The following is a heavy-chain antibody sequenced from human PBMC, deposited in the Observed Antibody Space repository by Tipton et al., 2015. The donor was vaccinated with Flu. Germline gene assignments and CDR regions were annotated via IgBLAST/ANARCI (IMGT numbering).Heavy chain of an antibody. Sequence: TLSLTCTVSGGSISSGGYYWSWIRQHPGKGLEWIGYIYYSGSTDYNPSLKSRVTISVDTSKNQFSLKLSSVTAADTAVYYCARVNTAMAAYYYYYYGMAVCAQETTVTVSS. D-gene: IGHD5-18*01. CDR2: IYYSGST. CDR1: GGSISSGGYY. J-gene: IGHJ6*02. CDR3: ARVNTAMAAYYYYYYGMAV. V-gene: IGHV4-31*03.